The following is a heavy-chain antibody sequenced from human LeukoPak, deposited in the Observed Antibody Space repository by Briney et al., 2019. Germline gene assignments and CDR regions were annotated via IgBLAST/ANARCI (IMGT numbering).Heavy chain of an antibody. D-gene: IGHD7-27*01. CDR2: MSPNSGNT. V-gene: IGHV1-8*01. CDR1: GYTFTSYD. Sequence: ASVKVSCKASGYTFTSYDINWVRQATEQGLEWLGWMSPNSGNTGYAQKFQGGVTMTRNTSISTACMELSSLRSEDTAVYYCVRAPPNWGFNYWGQGTLVTVSS. J-gene: IGHJ4*02. CDR3: VRAPPNWGFNY.